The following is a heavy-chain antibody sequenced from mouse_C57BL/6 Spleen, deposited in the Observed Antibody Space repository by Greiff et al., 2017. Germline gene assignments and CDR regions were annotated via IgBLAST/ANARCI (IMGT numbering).Heavy chain of an antibody. V-gene: IGHV14-4*01. J-gene: IGHJ1*03. D-gene: IGHD1-1*01. CDR1: GFNIKDDY. CDR3: TKDYYGSSWYCDV. CDR2: IDPENGDT. Sequence: LVESGAELVRPGASVKLSCTASGFNIKDDYMHWVKQRPEQGLEWIGWIDPENGDTEYASKFQGKATITADTSSNTAYLQLSSLTSEDTAVYYCTKDYYGSSWYCDVWGTGATVPVS.